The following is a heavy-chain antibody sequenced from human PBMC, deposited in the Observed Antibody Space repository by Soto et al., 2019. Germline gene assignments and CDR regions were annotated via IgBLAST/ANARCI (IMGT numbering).Heavy chain of an antibody. V-gene: IGHV3-30*03. CDR3: VGRLYYFDY. Sequence: QVQLVESGGGVVQPGRSLRLSCAASGFPFSSYGMHWVREAPGKGLEGVAVISYDGSNKYYADSVKGRFTISRDNSASTLYLQMNSLRPEDTALYYCVGRLYYFDYRGQGTLVTVSP. CDR1: GFPFSSYG. CDR2: ISYDGSNK. J-gene: IGHJ4*02. D-gene: IGHD3-10*01.